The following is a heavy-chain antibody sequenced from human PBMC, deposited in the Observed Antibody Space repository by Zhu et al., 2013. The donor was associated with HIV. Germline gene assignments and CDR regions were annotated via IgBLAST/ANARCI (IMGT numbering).Heavy chain of an antibody. CDR3: ARVGGEVRGVEYYYYGMNV. Sequence: QVQLVQSGAEVKKPGSSVKVSCKASGGTFSSYAISWVRQAPGQGLEWMGGIIPIFGTANYAQKFQGRVTITADESTSAAYMELSSLRSEDTAVYYCARVGGEVRGVEYYYYGMNVWGQGTTVTVSS. J-gene: IGHJ6*02. CDR1: GGTFSSYA. V-gene: IGHV1-69*12. CDR2: IIPIFGTA. D-gene: IGHD3-10*01.